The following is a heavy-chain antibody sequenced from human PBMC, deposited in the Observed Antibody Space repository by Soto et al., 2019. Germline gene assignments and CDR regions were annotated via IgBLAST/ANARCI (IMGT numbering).Heavy chain of an antibody. D-gene: IGHD1-1*01. V-gene: IGHV4-4*07. CDR2: IYATGTT. CDR3: VRDGTKTLRDWFDP. J-gene: IGHJ5*02. Sequence: SETLSLTCTVSGASISGYYWSWIRKSAGKGLEWIGRIYATGTTDYNPSLKSRVMMSVDTSKKQFSLRLRSVAAADTAVYYCVRDGTKTLRDWFDPWGQGISVTVSS. CDR1: GASISGYY.